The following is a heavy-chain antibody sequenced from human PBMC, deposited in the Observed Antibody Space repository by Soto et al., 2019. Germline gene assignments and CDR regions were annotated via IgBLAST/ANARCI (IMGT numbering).Heavy chain of an antibody. J-gene: IGHJ4*02. CDR2: IIPLSGTT. V-gene: IGHV1-69*13. Sequence: SVKVSCKASGGSFSNHAVSWLRQSPGQGPEWMGGIIPLSGTTNYPQKFQGRVTITADESMTTAYMELSSLRYEDSAVYYCARGPDRSGFYLFDYWGQGTLVTVSS. CDR3: ARGPDRSGFYLFDY. CDR1: GGSFSNHA. D-gene: IGHD3-22*01.